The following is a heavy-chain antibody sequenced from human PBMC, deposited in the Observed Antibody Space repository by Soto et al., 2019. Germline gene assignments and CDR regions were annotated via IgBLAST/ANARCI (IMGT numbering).Heavy chain of an antibody. CDR1: GGSISSYY. J-gene: IGHJ6*02. D-gene: IGHD3-9*01. CDR2: IYYSGST. CDR3: ARDGWGYDILTGYPKPYYYYGMDV. V-gene: IGHV4-59*01. Sequence: SETLSLTCTVSGGSISSYYWSWIRQPPGKGLEWIGYIYYSGSTNYNPSLKSRVTISVDTSKNQFSLKLSYVTAADTAVYYCARDGWGYDILTGYPKPYYYYGMDVWGQGTTVTVSS.